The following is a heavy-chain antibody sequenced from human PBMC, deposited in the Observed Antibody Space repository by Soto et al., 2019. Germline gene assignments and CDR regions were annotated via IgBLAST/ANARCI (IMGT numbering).Heavy chain of an antibody. Sequence: SETLSLTCTISGGSIIRYYCSWIRQPPWKGLEWIGYIYYSGSTNNNPSLKSRITISLDTSKNQFSLKLSSVTAADTAVYYCVIRYTGYNWFAPWGQGTLVTVS. CDR3: VIRYTGYNWFAP. CDR2: IYYSGST. J-gene: IGHJ5*02. CDR1: GGSIIRYY. D-gene: IGHD5-12*01. V-gene: IGHV4-59*01.